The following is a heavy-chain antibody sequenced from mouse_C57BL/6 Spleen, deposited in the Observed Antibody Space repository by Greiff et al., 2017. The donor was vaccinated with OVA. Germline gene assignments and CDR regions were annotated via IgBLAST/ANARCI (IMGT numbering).Heavy chain of an antibody. CDR1: GYTFTSYW. CDR2: INPSSGYT. CDR3: ASRNWDGYFDY. V-gene: IGHV1-7*01. D-gene: IGHD4-1*01. J-gene: IGHJ2*01. Sequence: QVQLKESGADLAKPGASVKLSCKASGYTFTSYWMHWVKQRPGQGLEWIGYINPSSGYTKYNQKFKDKATLTADKSSSTAYMQLSSLTYEDSAVYYCASRNWDGYFDYWGQGTTLTVSS.